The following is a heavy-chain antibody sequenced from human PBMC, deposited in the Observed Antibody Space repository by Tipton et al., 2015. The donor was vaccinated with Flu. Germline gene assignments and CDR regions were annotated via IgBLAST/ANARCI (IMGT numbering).Heavy chain of an antibody. J-gene: IGHJ6*02. CDR3: ARGGNDYVWGSYLYYYGMGV. CDR1: GGSFSGYY. CDR2: INHSGST. V-gene: IGHV4-34*01. D-gene: IGHD3-16*02. Sequence: TLSLTCAVYGGSFSGYYWSWIRQPPGKGLEWIGEINHSGSTNYNPSLKSRVTISVDTSKNQFSLKLSSVTAADTAVYYCARGGNDYVWGSYLYYYGMGVWGQGSTVPVSS.